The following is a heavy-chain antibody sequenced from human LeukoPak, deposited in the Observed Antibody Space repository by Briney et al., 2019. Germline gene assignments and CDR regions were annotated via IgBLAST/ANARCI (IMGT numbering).Heavy chain of an antibody. CDR2: INPSGGST. J-gene: IGHJ6*02. D-gene: IGHD3-3*01. CDR3: ARDLNSGDFWSGYYSHGMDV. Sequence: GASVKVSCKASGYTFTGYYVHWVRQAPGQGLEWMGIINPSGGSTSYAQKFQGRVTMTRDTSTSTVYMELSSLRSEDTAVYYCARDLNSGDFWSGYYSHGMDVWGQGTTVTVSS. CDR1: GYTFTGYY. V-gene: IGHV1-46*01.